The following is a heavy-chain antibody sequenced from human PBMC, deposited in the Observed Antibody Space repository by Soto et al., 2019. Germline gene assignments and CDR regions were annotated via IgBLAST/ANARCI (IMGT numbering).Heavy chain of an antibody. J-gene: IGHJ6*02. D-gene: IGHD1-26*01. V-gene: IGHV4-39*01. Sequence: PSETLSLTCTVSGGSISSSSYYWGWIRQPPGKGLEWIGSIYYSGSTYYNPSLKSRVTISVDTSKNQFSLKLSSVTAADTAVYYCARQGRGSYYDVDYYYYGMDVWGQGTTVTVSS. CDR3: ARQGRGSYYDVDYYYYGMDV. CDR2: IYYSGST. CDR1: GGSISSSSYY.